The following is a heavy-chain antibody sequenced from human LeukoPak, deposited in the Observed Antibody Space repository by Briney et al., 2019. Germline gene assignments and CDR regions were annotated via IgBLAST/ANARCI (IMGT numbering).Heavy chain of an antibody. CDR3: ARDLSKANYYYYMDV. CDR2: IYYSAST. D-gene: IGHD2/OR15-2a*01. CDR1: GGSISSYY. V-gene: IGHV4-59*01. Sequence: SETLSLTCTVSGGSISSYYWSWIRQPPGKGLEWIGYIYYSASTNYNPSLKSRVTISVDTSKNQFSLKLSSVTAADTAVYYCARDLSKANYYYYMDVWGKGATVTVSS. J-gene: IGHJ6*03.